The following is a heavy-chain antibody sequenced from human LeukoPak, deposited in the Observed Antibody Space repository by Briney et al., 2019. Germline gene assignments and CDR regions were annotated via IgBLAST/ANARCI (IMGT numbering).Heavy chain of an antibody. Sequence: EASVKVSCKVSGYTLTELSIHWVRQAPGKGPEWMGAFDHEDGEGFYAETFQGRVTMTEDTSRETAYMELSSLRSEDTAVYYCVTVVGGIRECSVTRCFLDFWGQGTLVTVSS. CDR3: VTVVGGIRECSVTRCFLDF. V-gene: IGHV1-24*01. D-gene: IGHD2-2*01. CDR1: GYTLTELS. CDR2: FDHEDGEG. J-gene: IGHJ4*02.